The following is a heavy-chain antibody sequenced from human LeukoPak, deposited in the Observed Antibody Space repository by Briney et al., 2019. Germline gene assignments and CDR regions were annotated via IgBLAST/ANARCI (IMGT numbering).Heavy chain of an antibody. V-gene: IGHV5-51*01. D-gene: IGHD3-10*01. CDR1: GYSFINYW. CDR3: ARSLHYYGSGSYNDY. J-gene: IGHJ4*02. CDR2: IYPGDSDT. Sequence: GESLKISCKGSGYSFINYWIAWVRQVPGKGLEWMGIIYPGDSDTRYSPSFQGQVTISADKSISTAYLQWSSLKASDTAMYYCARSLHYYGSGSYNDYWGQGTLVTVSS.